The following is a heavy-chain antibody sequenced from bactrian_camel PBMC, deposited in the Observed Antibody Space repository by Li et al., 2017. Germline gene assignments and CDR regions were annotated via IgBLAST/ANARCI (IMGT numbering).Heavy chain of an antibody. CDR1: DNYRETMC. CDR2: IYGDGGRI. Sequence: HVQLVESGGGSAQAGGSLRLSCEAYDNYRETMCMGWFRQAPGKEREGVAIIYGDGGRIEYADSVKGRFTLSRDGAKNNLYLQMNSLKPEDTGTYFCAAGHGGTCLLWAVSYWGQGTQVTVS. J-gene: IGHJ4*01. CDR3: AAGHGGTCLLWAVSY. V-gene: IGHV3S55*01. D-gene: IGHD2*01.